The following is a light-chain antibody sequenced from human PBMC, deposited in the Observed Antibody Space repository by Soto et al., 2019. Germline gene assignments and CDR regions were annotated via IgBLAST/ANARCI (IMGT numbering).Light chain of an antibody. CDR3: SSYTSSSTLDV. V-gene: IGLV2-14*01. J-gene: IGLJ1*01. CDR1: SSDVGGYNY. CDR2: EVS. Sequence: QSVLTQPASVSGSPGQSITISCTGTSSDVGGYNYVSWYQQHPGKAPKLMIYEVSNRPSGVSNRFSGSKSGNTASLTIYGLQAEDEADYYCSSYTSSSTLDVFGTGTKVTV.